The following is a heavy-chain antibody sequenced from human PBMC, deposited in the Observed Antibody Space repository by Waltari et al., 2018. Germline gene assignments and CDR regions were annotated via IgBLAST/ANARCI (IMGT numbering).Heavy chain of an antibody. CDR3: ARHSPGSTWFDP. J-gene: IGHJ5*02. Sequence: QLQLQESGPGLVKPSETLSLTCSLSSGSITSPDYYWDWIRQSPGKGLEWIGNIYARGNIHYNPSLGSGVTMSLDSSNNQFSLELRSVTAADTAVYYCARHSPGSTWFDPWGQGTLVTVSS. CDR1: SGSITSPDYY. CDR2: IYARGNI. V-gene: IGHV4-39*01. D-gene: IGHD7-27*01.